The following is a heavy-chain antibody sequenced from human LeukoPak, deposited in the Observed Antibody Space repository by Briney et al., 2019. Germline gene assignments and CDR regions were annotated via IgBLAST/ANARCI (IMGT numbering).Heavy chain of an antibody. Sequence: SETLSLTCAVYGGSFSGYYWSRIRQPPGKGLEWIGEINHSGSTNYNPSLKSRVTISVDTSKNQFSLKLSSVTAADTAVYYCAREDSSGYVDYWGQGTLVTVSS. D-gene: IGHD3-22*01. CDR1: GGSFSGYY. CDR2: INHSGST. J-gene: IGHJ4*02. V-gene: IGHV4-34*01. CDR3: AREDSSGYVDY.